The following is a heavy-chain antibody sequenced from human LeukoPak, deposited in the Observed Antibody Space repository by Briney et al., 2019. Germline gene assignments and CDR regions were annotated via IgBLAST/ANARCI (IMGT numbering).Heavy chain of an antibody. J-gene: IGHJ4*02. D-gene: IGHD3-22*01. CDR3: ARRGGDYYDSSGLYYFDY. V-gene: IGHV3-30*03. CDR2: ISYDGSNK. CDR1: GFTFSSYG. Sequence: PGRSLRLSCAASGFTFSSYGMHWVRQTPGKGLEWVAVISYDGSNKGYADSVKGRFTISRDNSKNTLYLQMNSLRAEDTAVYYCARRGGDYYDSSGLYYFDYWGQGTLVTVSS.